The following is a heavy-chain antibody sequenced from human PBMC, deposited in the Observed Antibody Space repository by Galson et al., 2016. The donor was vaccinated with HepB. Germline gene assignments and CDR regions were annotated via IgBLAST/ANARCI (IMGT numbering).Heavy chain of an antibody. CDR1: GFTVSSND. J-gene: IGHJ5*02. CDR2: IYSGGST. V-gene: IGHV3-66*01. D-gene: IGHD2-2*02. Sequence: SLRLSCAASGFTVSSNDMTWVRQAPGKGLAWVSIIYSGGSTFYADSVKGRFTISRDRSKNTMYLQMNSLRAEDTAMYYCARDVRSSPNCYTGVNWFDPWGHGTLVTVSS. CDR3: ARDVRSSPNCYTGVNWFDP.